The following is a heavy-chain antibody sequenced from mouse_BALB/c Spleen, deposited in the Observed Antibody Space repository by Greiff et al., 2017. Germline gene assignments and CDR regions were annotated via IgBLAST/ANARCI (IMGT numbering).Heavy chain of an antibody. CDR2: IRLKSNNYAT. CDR1: GFTFSNYW. V-gene: IGHV6-6*02. Sequence: DVKLQESGGGLVQPGGSMKLSCVASGFTFSNYWMNLVRQSPEKGLEWVAEIRLKSNNYATHYAESVKGRFTISRDDSKSSVYLQMNNLRAEDTGIYYCTSGDWYFDVWGAGTTVTVSS. CDR3: TSGDWYFDV. J-gene: IGHJ1*01.